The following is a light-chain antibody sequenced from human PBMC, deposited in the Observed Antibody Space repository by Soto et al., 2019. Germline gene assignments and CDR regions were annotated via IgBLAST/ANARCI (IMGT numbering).Light chain of an antibody. CDR1: QSTYNW. Sequence: DIQMTQSPSTLSASVGDRVTITCRASQSTYNWLAWYQQKPGKAPKILIYQASNLESGVPSRFSGSGSGTEFTLTISSLQPDDFATYYCKQYNTYPWTFGQGTKVEIK. V-gene: IGKV1-5*03. CDR3: KQYNTYPWT. CDR2: QAS. J-gene: IGKJ1*01.